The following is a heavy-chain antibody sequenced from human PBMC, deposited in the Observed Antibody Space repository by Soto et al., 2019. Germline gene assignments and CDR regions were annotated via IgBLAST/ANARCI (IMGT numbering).Heavy chain of an antibody. D-gene: IGHD1-1*01. CDR3: ARGGGVQLYYYYYGMDV. J-gene: IGHJ6*02. CDR1: GGTFSSYA. V-gene: IGHV1-69*06. Sequence: QVQLVQSGAEVKKPGSSVKVSCKASGGTFSSYAISWVRQAPGQGLEWMGGIIPIFGTANYAQKFQGRVTITADKSTSTAYMELSSLRSEDTAVYYCARGGGVQLYYYYYGMDVWGQGTTVTVSS. CDR2: IIPIFGTA.